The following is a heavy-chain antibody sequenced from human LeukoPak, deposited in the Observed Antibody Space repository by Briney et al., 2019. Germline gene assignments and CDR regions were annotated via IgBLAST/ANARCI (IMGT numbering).Heavy chain of an antibody. CDR1: GFTFSSYG. CDR2: IWYDGSNK. D-gene: IGHD3-10*01. V-gene: IGHV3-33*01. CDR3: ASWLVVRGVPYGMDV. J-gene: IGHJ6*02. Sequence: GRSLRLSCAASGFTFSSYGMHWVRQAPGKGLEWVAVIWYDGSNKYYADSVKGRFTISRDNSKNTLYLQMNSLRGEDTAVYYCASWLVVRGVPYGMDVWGQGTTVTVSS.